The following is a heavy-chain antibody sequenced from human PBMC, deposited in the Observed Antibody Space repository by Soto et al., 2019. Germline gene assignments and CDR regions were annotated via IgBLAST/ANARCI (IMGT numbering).Heavy chain of an antibody. Sequence: GXSLRLSCAASGFTFSSYALSWFRQALVNGLEWVSAISGSGGSTYYADSVKGRFTISRDNSKNTLYLQMNSLRAEDTAVYYCAKAVDKGNIVVVVAADYWGQGTLVTVSS. CDR2: ISGSGGST. J-gene: IGHJ4*02. D-gene: IGHD2-15*01. V-gene: IGHV3-23*01. CDR1: GFTFSSYA. CDR3: AKAVDKGNIVVVVAADY.